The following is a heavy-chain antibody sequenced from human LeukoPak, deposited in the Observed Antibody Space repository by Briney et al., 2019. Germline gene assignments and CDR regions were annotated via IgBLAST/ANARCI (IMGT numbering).Heavy chain of an antibody. CDR1: GGSISTHNYY. J-gene: IGHJ4*02. CDR2: IYYTGSS. D-gene: IGHD3-10*01. Sequence: SETLSLTCTVSGGSISTHNYYWHRIRQPPGKGLEWIGSIYYTGSSYYRPSLKSRVTTSADTSNNQFSLRVTSVTAADTALYFCAAYYGAGTTGGFAYWGQGILVTVSA. CDR3: AAYYGAGTTGGFAY. V-gene: IGHV4-39*01.